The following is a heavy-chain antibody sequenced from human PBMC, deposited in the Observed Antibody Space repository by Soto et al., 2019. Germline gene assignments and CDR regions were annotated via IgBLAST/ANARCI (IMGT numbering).Heavy chain of an antibody. Sequence: QVQLVQSGAEVKKPGASVKVSCKASGYTFTSYGISWVRQAPGQGLEWMGWISAYNGNTNYAQKLQGRVTMTTDTSTSTAYVELRSLRSDDTALYYCAGGDLWVAANDNADYWGQGTLVTVSS. D-gene: IGHD2-15*01. CDR1: GYTFTSYG. V-gene: IGHV1-18*01. J-gene: IGHJ4*02. CDR3: AGGDLWVAANDNADY. CDR2: ISAYNGNT.